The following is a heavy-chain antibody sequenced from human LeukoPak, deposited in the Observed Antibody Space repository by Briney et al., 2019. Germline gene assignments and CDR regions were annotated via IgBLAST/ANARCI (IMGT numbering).Heavy chain of an antibody. Sequence: GGSLRLSCAASGFTLSSYAMSWVRQAPGKGLEWVSAISGSGGSTDYADSVKGRFTISRDNSKNTLYLQMNSLRAEDTAVYYCANIAARPGHYFDYWGQGTLVTVSS. J-gene: IGHJ4*02. D-gene: IGHD6-6*01. CDR1: GFTLSSYA. CDR3: ANIAARPGHYFDY. V-gene: IGHV3-23*01. CDR2: ISGSGGST.